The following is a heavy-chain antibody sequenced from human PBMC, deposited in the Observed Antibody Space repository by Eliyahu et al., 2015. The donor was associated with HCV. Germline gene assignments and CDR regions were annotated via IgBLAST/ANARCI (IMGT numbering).Heavy chain of an antibody. CDR3: ASVQLLYYYVMDV. V-gene: IGHV4-34*01. CDR2: INHSGST. J-gene: IGHJ6*02. D-gene: IGHD2-2*01. CDR1: GGSFSGYY. Sequence: QVQLQQWGAGLLKPSETLSLTCAVYGGSFSGYYWSWIRQPPGKGLEWIGEINHSGSTNYNPSLKSRVTISVDTSKNQFSLKLSSVTAADTAVYYCASVQLLYYYVMDVWGQGTTVTVSS.